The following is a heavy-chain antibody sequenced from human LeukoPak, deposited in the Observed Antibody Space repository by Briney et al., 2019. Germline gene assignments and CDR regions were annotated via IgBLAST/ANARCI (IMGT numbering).Heavy chain of an antibody. D-gene: IGHD2-2*01. CDR3: ARFGCSSTSCYIGKES. CDR1: GGSISSGGYY. Sequence: PSETLSLTCTVSGGSISSGGYYWGWIRQPPGKGLEWIGYIYHSGITYYNPSLKSRVTISVDKSKNQFSVELSYVTAADTAVYYCARFGCSSTSCYIGKESWGQETLVSVSS. J-gene: IGHJ4*02. V-gene: IGHV4-30-2*01. CDR2: IYHSGIT.